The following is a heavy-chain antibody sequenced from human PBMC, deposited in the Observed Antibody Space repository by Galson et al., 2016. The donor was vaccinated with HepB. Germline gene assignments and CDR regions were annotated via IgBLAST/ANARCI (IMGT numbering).Heavy chain of an antibody. J-gene: IGHJ6*02. CDR1: GGSFSGYY. V-gene: IGHV4-34*01. CDR2: INHSGST. D-gene: IGHD2-2*02. CDR3: ASLEPAAVPFRYYYYGMDV. Sequence: SETLSLTCAVYGGSFSGYYWSWIRQPPGKGLEWIGDINHSGSTNYNPSLKSRVTISVDTSRKQFSLKLSSMTDADTAVYYCASLEPAAVPFRYYYYGMDVWGQGTTVTVSS.